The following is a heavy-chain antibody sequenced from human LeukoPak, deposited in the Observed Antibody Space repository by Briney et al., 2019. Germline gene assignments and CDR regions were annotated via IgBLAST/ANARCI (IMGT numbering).Heavy chain of an antibody. D-gene: IGHD5-18*01. J-gene: IGHJ3*02. Sequence: GGSLRLSCAASRFTFSDAWMSWVRQAPGKGLEWVGRIKSKTSGGTTDYAAPVKGRFAISREDSKNTLYLQMNSLKTEDTAIYYCTTEGYTYGYHSFDIWGQGTMVIVTS. CDR2: IKSKTSGGTT. V-gene: IGHV3-15*01. CDR3: TTEGYTYGYHSFDI. CDR1: RFTFSDAW.